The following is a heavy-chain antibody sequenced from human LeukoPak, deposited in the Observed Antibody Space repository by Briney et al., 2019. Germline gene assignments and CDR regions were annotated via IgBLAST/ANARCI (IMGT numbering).Heavy chain of an antibody. CDR1: GYTFTSYG. V-gene: IGHV1-18*01. CDR2: ISAYNGNT. CDR3: ARGKPSYDSSGYPHYYYYMDV. D-gene: IGHD3-22*01. J-gene: IGHJ6*03. Sequence: GASVKVSCKASGYTFTSYGISWVRQAPGQGLEWMGWISAYNGNTNYAQKLQGRVTMTTDTSTSTAYMELRSLRSDDTAVYYCARGKPSYDSSGYPHYYYYMDVWGKGTTVTVSS.